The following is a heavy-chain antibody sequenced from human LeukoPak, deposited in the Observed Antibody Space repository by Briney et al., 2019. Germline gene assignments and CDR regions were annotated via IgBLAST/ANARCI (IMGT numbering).Heavy chain of an antibody. Sequence: PGGSLRLSCAASGFTFSSYWMSWVRQAPGKGLEWVAHIKQDGSEKYYVDSVKGRFTISRDNAKNSLYLQMNSLRAEDTAVYYCAGGVAGVYFYYYMDVWGKGTTVTVSS. J-gene: IGHJ6*03. CDR2: IKQDGSEK. CDR1: GFTFSSYW. D-gene: IGHD1-14*01. CDR3: AGGVAGVYFYYYMDV. V-gene: IGHV3-7*03.